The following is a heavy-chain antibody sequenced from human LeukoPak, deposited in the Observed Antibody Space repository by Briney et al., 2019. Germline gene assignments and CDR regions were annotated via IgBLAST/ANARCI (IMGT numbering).Heavy chain of an antibody. D-gene: IGHD5-18*01. CDR1: GGTFSSHA. Sequence: SVKVSCKASGGTFSSHAISWVRQAPGEGLEWMGRIIPIRGIANYAQKFQGRVTITADKSTSTAYMEVSSLRSEDTAVYYCARGEPQLWFPFDYWGQGTLVTVSS. V-gene: IGHV1-69*04. J-gene: IGHJ4*02. CDR2: IIPIRGIA. CDR3: ARGEPQLWFPFDY.